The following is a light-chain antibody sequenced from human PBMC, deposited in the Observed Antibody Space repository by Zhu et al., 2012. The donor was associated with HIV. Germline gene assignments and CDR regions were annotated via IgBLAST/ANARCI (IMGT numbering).Light chain of an antibody. CDR3: HQYDNSWT. Sequence: EIVLTQSPGTLSLSPGDRATLACRASQSVSSNYLIWYQQKPGQAPRPLIYGASDRASGVPDRFSGSGSGTDLTLSISRLEPEDFAVYYCHQYDNSWTFGQGTKVEIK. V-gene: IGKV3-20*01. CDR2: GAS. CDR1: QSVSSNY. J-gene: IGKJ1*01.